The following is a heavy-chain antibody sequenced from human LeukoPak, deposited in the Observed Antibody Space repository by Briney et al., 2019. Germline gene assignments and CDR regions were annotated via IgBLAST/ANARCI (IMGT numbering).Heavy chain of an antibody. D-gene: IGHD4-17*01. CDR1: GGIFNGYY. V-gene: IGHV4-34*01. CDR3: ARHGYGDYVYFDY. Sequence: SETLSLTCAVYGGIFNGYYWSWIRQPPGKGLEWIGSIYHSGATYYNPSLKSRVTISVDTSKNQFSLKLNSVTAADTAVYYCARHGYGDYVYFDYWGQGTLVTVSS. J-gene: IGHJ4*02. CDR2: IYHSGAT.